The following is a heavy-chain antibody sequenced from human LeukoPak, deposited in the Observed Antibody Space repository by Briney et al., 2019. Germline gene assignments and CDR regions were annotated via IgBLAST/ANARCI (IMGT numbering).Heavy chain of an antibody. V-gene: IGHV3-15*01. J-gene: IGHJ6*02. CDR2: IKSKTDGGTT. Sequence: KPGGSLRLSCAGSGFTFSNAWMSWVRQAPGKGLEWVCRIKSKTDGGTTDYAAPVKGRFTISRDDSKNTLYLQMNSLKTEDTAVYYCTTLFPGGLAAAGTHYGMDVWGQGTTVTVSS. D-gene: IGHD6-13*01. CDR1: GFTFSNAW. CDR3: TTLFPGGLAAAGTHYGMDV.